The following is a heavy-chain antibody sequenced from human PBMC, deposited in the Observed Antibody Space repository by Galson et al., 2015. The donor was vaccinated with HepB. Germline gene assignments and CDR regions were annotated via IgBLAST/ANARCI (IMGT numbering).Heavy chain of an antibody. CDR3: ARDPDDTNGYYMSFEY. D-gene: IGHD3-22*01. Sequence: SLRLSCAASGFSFSSYAMAWVRQAPGKGREWVSTIRDNSGEIHFADSVKGRFTISRDNSKNTLYLQMNSLRAEDTAVYYCARDPDDTNGYYMSFEYWGQGTLVTVSS. CDR1: GFSFSSYA. V-gene: IGHV3-23*01. J-gene: IGHJ4*02. CDR2: IRDNSGEI.